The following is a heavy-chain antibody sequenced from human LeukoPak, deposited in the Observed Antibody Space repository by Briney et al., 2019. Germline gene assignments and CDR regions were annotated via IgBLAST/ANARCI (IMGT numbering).Heavy chain of an antibody. D-gene: IGHD2-15*01. J-gene: IGHJ4*02. CDR3: ASRSSVAASGPG. CDR2: INQDGSEK. V-gene: IGHV3-7*01. Sequence: ETLSLTCAVYGGSFSGYYWSWVRQAPGKGLEWVANINQDGSEKYYVDSVKGRFTISRDNAKNSLYLQMSSLRAEDTALYYCASRSSVAASGPGWGQGTLVTVSS. CDR1: GGSFSGYY.